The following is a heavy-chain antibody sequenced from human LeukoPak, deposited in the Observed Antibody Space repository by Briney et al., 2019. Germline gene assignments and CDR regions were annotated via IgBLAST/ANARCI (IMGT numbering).Heavy chain of an antibody. Sequence: GGSLRLSCAASGFTFTSFWMHWVRQAPGKGLVWVSRSNSDGRSTNYADSVKGRFTISRDNAKDSLFLQMNSLRAEDTAIYYCARDPRIYCTNGICRDDYFDNWGQGTLVTVSS. CDR2: SNSDGRST. J-gene: IGHJ4*02. D-gene: IGHD2-8*01. V-gene: IGHV3-74*01. CDR1: GFTFTSFW. CDR3: ARDPRIYCTNGICRDDYFDN.